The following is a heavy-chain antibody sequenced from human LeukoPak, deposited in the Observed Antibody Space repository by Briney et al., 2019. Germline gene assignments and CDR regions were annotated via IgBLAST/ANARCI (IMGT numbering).Heavy chain of an antibody. J-gene: IGHJ4*02. CDR2: MTSRGGTI. CDR1: GLTFSSDD. CDR3: AREGSSSRYFDY. Sequence: PGGSLRLSCAASGLTFSSDDMSWVRQAPGRGLEWVSHMTSRGGTIYYADSVKGRFTISRDNAKNSLYLQMNSLRAEDTAVYYCAREGSSSRYFDYWGQGALVTVSS. D-gene: IGHD6-6*01. V-gene: IGHV3-48*03.